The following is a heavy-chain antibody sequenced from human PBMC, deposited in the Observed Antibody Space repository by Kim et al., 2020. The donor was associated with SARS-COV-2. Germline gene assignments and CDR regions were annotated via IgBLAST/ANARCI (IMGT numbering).Heavy chain of an antibody. D-gene: IGHD5-18*01. Sequence: ADSVKGRFTISRDNSKNTVYLQMNSQRAEDTAVYYCAKDRLGYSYGSIDYWGQGTLVTVSS. J-gene: IGHJ4*02. CDR3: AKDRLGYSYGSIDY. V-gene: IGHV3-30*02.